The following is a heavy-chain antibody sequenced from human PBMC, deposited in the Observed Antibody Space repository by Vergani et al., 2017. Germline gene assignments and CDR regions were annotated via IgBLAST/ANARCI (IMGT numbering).Heavy chain of an antibody. J-gene: IGHJ4*02. CDR2: ITYDGSNK. D-gene: IGHD6-6*01. Sequence: QVQLVESGGGVVQPGRSLRLPCEASGFTYSSYAMHWVRQAPGKGMELVAVITYDGSNKYYADSVKGRFTISRYNSKSTLSLQMNSLRAEDTSMYYCASQKAAPDDFDFWGQGTLVTVSS. CDR3: ASQKAAPDDFDF. CDR1: GFTYSSYA. V-gene: IGHV3-30-3*01.